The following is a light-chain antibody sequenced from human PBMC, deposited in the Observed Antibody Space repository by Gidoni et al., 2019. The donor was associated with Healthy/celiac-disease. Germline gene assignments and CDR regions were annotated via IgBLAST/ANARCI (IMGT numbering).Light chain of an antibody. CDR3: QQYGSSPLT. V-gene: IGKV3-20*01. J-gene: IGKJ4*02. CDR2: GAS. Sequence: DIVLTQSPATLSLSPGERATLSCRASQSVSSSYLAWYQQKPGQAPRLLIYGASSRATGIPDRFSGSGSGTDFTLTISRLEPEDFAVYYCQQYGSSPLTFGGRTKVEIK. CDR1: QSVSSSY.